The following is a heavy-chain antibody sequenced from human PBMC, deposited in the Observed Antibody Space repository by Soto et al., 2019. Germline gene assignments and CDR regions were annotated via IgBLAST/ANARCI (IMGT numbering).Heavy chain of an antibody. CDR2: IYYSGST. J-gene: IGHJ6*02. Sequence: SETLSLTCTVSGGSISSYYWSWIRQPPGKGLEWIGYIYYSGSTNYNPSLKSRVTIPVDTSKNQFSLKLSSVTAADTAVYYCARVSPNYDILTGYYKKEYYHYYFGMDVWSQGTTVTVSS. CDR3: ARVSPNYDILTGYYKKEYYHYYFGMDV. V-gene: IGHV4-59*01. CDR1: GGSISSYY. D-gene: IGHD3-9*01.